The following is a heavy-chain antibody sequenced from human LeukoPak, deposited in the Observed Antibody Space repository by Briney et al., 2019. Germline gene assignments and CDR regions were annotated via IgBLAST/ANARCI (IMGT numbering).Heavy chain of an antibody. Sequence: GGSLRLSCAASGFTFSSYWMSWVRQSPGKGLEWVANIKQDGSDKYFMDSVKGRFTISRDNAKNALYLEMNSLRAEDTAEYFCARERMYSGSGSTYPYYDYWGQGTLVTVSS. J-gene: IGHJ4*02. CDR3: ARERMYSGSGSTYPYYDY. D-gene: IGHD3-10*01. CDR2: IKQDGSDK. V-gene: IGHV3-7*01. CDR1: GFTFSSYW.